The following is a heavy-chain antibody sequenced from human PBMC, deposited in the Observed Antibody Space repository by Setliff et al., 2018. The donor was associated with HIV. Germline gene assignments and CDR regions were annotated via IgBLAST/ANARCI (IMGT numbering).Heavy chain of an antibody. CDR1: GYMFTDYY. Sequence: ASVKVSCKASGYMFTDYYIHWVRRAPGQGLEWMGWINPKSGDTKNGQRFEGRVTMTRDTSISTAYMNLSGLRSNDTAVYYRTRGTAVADTNTQPFKYWGQGALVTVSS. CDR2: INPKSGDT. D-gene: IGHD6-19*01. J-gene: IGHJ4*02. CDR3: TRGTAVADTNTQPFKY. V-gene: IGHV1-2*02.